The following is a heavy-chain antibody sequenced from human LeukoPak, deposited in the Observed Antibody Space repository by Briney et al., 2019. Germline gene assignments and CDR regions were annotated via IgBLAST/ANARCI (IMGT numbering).Heavy chain of an antibody. J-gene: IGHJ5*02. CDR1: GYTFTGYY. CDR2: INPNSGGT. CDR3: AGLTTANNWFDP. Sequence: ASVKVSCKASGYTFTGYYMHWVRQAPGQGLEWMGWINPNSGGTNYAQKFQGRVTMTRDTSISTAYMELGRLRSDDTAVYYCAGLTTANNWFDPWGQGTLVTVSS. V-gene: IGHV1-2*02. D-gene: IGHD1-1*01.